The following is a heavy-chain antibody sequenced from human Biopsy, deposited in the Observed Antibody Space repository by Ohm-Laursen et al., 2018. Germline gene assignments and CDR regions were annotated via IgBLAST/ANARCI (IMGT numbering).Heavy chain of an antibody. CDR2: IYSGGST. J-gene: IGHJ4*02. CDR1: GFTVSSNY. D-gene: IGHD6-19*01. V-gene: IGHV3-66*01. CDR3: ARGGIAVAGTNFDY. Sequence: SLRLSCAASGFTVSSNYMRWVRQAPGKGLEWVSVIYSGGSTYYADSVKGRFTISRDNSKNTLYLQMNSLRAEDTAVYYCARGGIAVAGTNFDYWGQGTLVTVSS.